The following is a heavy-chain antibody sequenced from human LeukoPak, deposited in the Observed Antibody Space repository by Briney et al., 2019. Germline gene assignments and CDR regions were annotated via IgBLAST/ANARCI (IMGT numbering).Heavy chain of an antibody. CDR1: GFTFSSYS. Sequence: GGSLRLSCAASGFTFSSYSMNWVRQAPGKGLEWVSSISSSSSYIYYADSVKGRFTISRDNAKNSLYLQMNSLRAEDTAVYYCAKAHLPYDSEDYWGQGTLVTVSS. CDR3: AKAHLPYDSEDY. CDR2: ISSSSSYI. J-gene: IGHJ4*02. V-gene: IGHV3-21*04. D-gene: IGHD3-22*01.